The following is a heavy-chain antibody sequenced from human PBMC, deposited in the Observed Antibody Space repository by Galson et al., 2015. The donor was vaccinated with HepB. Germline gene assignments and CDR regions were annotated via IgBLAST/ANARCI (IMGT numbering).Heavy chain of an antibody. V-gene: IGHV4-39*07. D-gene: IGHD2-21*01. CDR2: ISYSGST. CDR1: GGSIFNSNYY. Sequence: SETLSLTCSVSGGSIFNSNYYWGWIRQPPGKGLEWIGTISYSGSTYYNPSLRSRVTISIDTSKNQFSLKLSSVAAADTALYYCSRGYSPVYWYFDLWGRGTLVTVSS. J-gene: IGHJ2*01. CDR3: SRGYSPVYWYFDL.